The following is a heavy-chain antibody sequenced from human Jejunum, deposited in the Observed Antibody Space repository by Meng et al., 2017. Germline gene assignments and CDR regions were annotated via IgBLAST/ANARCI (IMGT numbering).Heavy chain of an antibody. CDR1: GFSFSNYW. D-gene: IGHD3-16*01. Sequence: GESLKISCAASGFSFSNYWMSWVRQAPGKGLEWVANIKPDGSEIYYADSVKGRFTISRDNAKNSLYLQMNGLRAEDTAVYFCADGRNYHSGSHPWGQGTLVTVSS. CDR3: ADGRNYHSGSHP. CDR2: IKPDGSEI. J-gene: IGHJ5*02. V-gene: IGHV3-7*01.